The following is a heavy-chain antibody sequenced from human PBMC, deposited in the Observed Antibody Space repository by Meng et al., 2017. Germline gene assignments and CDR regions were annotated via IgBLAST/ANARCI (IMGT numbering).Heavy chain of an antibody. V-gene: IGHV1-46*01. Sequence: ASVKVSCKASGDTFTSYYMHWVRQAPGQGLEWMGIINPSGGSTSYAQKFQGRVTMTRDTSTSTVYMELSSLRSEDTAVYYCARDHYYDSSGLNDAFDIWGQGTMVTVSS. CDR3: ARDHYYDSSGLNDAFDI. D-gene: IGHD3-22*01. CDR1: GDTFTSYY. J-gene: IGHJ3*02. CDR2: INPSGGST.